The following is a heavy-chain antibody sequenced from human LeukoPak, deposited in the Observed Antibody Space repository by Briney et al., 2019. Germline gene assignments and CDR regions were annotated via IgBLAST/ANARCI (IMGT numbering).Heavy chain of an antibody. CDR2: IYHSGST. V-gene: IGHV4-30-2*01. Sequence: PSQTLSLTCAVSGGSISSGGYSWSWIRQPPGKGLEWIGYIYHSGSTYYNPSLKSRVTISVDRSKNQFSLKLSSVTAADTAVYYCARALGDHFWSAYSDSWGQGTLVAVSS. CDR3: ARALGDHFWSAYSDS. J-gene: IGHJ4*02. CDR1: GGSISSGGYS. D-gene: IGHD3-3*02.